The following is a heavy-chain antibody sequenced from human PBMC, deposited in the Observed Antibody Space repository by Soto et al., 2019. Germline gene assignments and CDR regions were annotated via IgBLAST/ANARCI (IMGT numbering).Heavy chain of an antibody. CDR2: ISYDGSNK. Sequence: PVGSLRLSCAASGFTFSSYGMHWVRQAPGKGLEWVAVISYDGSNKYYADSVKGRFTISRDNSKNTLYLQMNSLRAEDTAVYYCAKDLLGAAKDYWGQGTLVTVS. V-gene: IGHV3-30*18. D-gene: IGHD1-26*01. J-gene: IGHJ4*02. CDR3: AKDLLGAAKDY. CDR1: GFTFSSYG.